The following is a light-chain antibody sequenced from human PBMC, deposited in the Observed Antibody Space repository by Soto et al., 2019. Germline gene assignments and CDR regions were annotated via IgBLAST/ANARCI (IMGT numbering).Light chain of an antibody. CDR1: QGIANH. Sequence: DIQMTQSPASLSSSVGDRVTITCRASQGIANHLAWYQQKPVKAPKLLIYAASTLQSGVPSRFTGSGSGTDFTLTISSLQPEDAALYYCQKFKDAPFSFGGGTKVDIK. J-gene: IGKJ4*01. CDR2: AAS. V-gene: IGKV1-27*01. CDR3: QKFKDAPFS.